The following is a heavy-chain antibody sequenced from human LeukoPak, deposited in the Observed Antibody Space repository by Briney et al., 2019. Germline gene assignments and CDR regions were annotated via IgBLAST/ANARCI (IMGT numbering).Heavy chain of an antibody. CDR3: ARDPNQYYDFWSGYLLGYYYGMDV. D-gene: IGHD3-3*01. J-gene: IGHJ6*02. V-gene: IGHV1-18*01. Sequence: ASVKVSCKASGYTFTIYGISWVRQAPGQGLEWMGWISAYNGNTNYARKLQGRVTMTTDTSTSTAYMELRSLRSDDTAVYYCARDPNQYYDFWSGYLLGYYYGMDVWGQGTTVTVSS. CDR2: ISAYNGNT. CDR1: GYTFTIYG.